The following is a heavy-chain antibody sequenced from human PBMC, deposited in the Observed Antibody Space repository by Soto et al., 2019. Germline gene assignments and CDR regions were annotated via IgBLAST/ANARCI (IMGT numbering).Heavy chain of an antibody. Sequence: GGSLRLSCAASGFTFNIYGMHWVRQAPDKGLEWVALISYDGSNQYYADSVKGRFTISRDNSKNTLFLQMNSLRADDTAVYYCAKDQASGQGSFDPWGQGTLVTVSS. J-gene: IGHJ5*02. CDR3: AKDQASGQGSFDP. V-gene: IGHV3-30*18. CDR1: GFTFNIYG. CDR2: ISYDGSNQ.